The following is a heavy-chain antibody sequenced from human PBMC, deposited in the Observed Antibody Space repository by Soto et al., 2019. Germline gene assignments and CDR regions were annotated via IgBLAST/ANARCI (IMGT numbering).Heavy chain of an antibody. J-gene: IGHJ6*02. CDR3: ARKPLVVDCMDV. CDR1: GYTFTSYA. Sequence: ASVKVSCKASGYTFTSYAMHWVRQAPGQRLEWMGWINAGNGNTKYSQKFQGRVTITRDTSASTAYMELSSLRSEDTAVYYCARKPLVVDCMDVCGQRTTVTVSS. CDR2: INAGNGNT. V-gene: IGHV1-3*01. D-gene: IGHD6-6*01.